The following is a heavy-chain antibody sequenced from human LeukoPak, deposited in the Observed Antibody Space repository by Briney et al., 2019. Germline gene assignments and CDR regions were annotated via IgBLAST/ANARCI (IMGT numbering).Heavy chain of an antibody. V-gene: IGHV4-34*01. D-gene: IGHD6-13*01. CDR1: GGSFSGYY. CDR2: INHRGST. J-gene: IGHJ4*02. Sequence: PSETLSLTCAVYGGSFSGYYWSWIRQPPGKGLEWIGEINHRGSTNYNPSLKSRVTISVDTSKNQFSLKLSSVTAADAAVYYCARAEPPDPIAAGTKFDYWGQGTLVTVSS. CDR3: ARAEPPDPIAAGTKFDY.